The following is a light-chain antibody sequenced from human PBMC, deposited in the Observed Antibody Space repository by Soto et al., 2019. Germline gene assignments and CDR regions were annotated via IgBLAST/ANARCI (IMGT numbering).Light chain of an antibody. Sequence: EIVMTQSPATLSVSPGDRATLSCRASQSVTSNLAWYQQKPGQAPRLLIYGASTRATGIPARFSGSGSGTEFTLTISSLQSEDFAVYFGQQYNNWPPITVGQGTRLEIK. V-gene: IGKV3-15*01. CDR1: QSVTSN. CDR3: QQYNNWPPIT. J-gene: IGKJ5*01. CDR2: GAS.